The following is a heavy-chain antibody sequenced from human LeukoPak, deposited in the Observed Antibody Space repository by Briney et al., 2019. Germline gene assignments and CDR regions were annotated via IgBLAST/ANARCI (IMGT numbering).Heavy chain of an antibody. Sequence: GGSLRLSCEASGFAFSIYAMSWVRQAPGKGLEWVSGITGSSDRTYYADSVKGRFTISIDNSKNTLYLQMNSLRVEDTAIYYCAKDRWNTAMAHFDYWGQGTLVTVSS. V-gene: IGHV3-23*01. CDR2: ITGSSDRT. D-gene: IGHD5-18*01. CDR1: GFAFSIYA. CDR3: AKDRWNTAMAHFDY. J-gene: IGHJ4*02.